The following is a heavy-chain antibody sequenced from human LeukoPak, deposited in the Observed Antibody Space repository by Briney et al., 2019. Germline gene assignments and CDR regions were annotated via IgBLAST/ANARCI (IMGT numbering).Heavy chain of an antibody. CDR2: ISYTGRNT. CDR1: GFAFDNYA. Sequence: GGSLRLSCAASGFAFDNYAMSWVRQAPGKGLEWVSAISYTGRNTYYAESVRDRFTISRDNSKTTLYLQMNSLRAEDTAIYYCAKDMVQGVRSHILRREYGAFDHCGQGALVAVSS. V-gene: IGHV3-23*01. CDR3: AKDMVQGVRSHILRREYGAFDH. J-gene: IGHJ4*02. D-gene: IGHD3-10*01.